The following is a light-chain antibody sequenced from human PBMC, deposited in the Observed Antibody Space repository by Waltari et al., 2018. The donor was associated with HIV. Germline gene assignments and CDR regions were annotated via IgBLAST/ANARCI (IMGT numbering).Light chain of an antibody. CDR1: QSVTRNY. J-gene: IGKJ1*01. V-gene: IGKV3D-20*01. CDR3: QQYATSPT. CDR2: DAA. Sequence: DIVLTQSPATLSLSPGERATLSCGASQSVTRNYLAWYQQKRGLAPRLLIYDAARRATGIPDRFSGSGSGTDFTLTITRLEPEDFAVYYWQQYATSPTFGQGTKVEIK.